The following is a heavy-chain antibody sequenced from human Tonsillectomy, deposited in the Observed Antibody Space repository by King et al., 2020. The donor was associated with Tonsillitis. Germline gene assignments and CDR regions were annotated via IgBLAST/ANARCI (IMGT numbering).Heavy chain of an antibody. CDR1: GFTFSRYG. CDR3: AKDGAKSNWNDVGWFDS. V-gene: IGHV3-30*02. J-gene: IGHJ5*01. Sequence: VQLVESGGGVVQPGGSLRLSCAASGFTFSRYGMHWVRQAPGKGLEWVTFIRLDGGNEYYADSVEGRFTISRDNSKNTLYLQMNSLRAEDTAVYYCAKDGAKSNWNDVGWFDSWGQGTLVTVSS. D-gene: IGHD1-1*01. CDR2: IRLDGGNE.